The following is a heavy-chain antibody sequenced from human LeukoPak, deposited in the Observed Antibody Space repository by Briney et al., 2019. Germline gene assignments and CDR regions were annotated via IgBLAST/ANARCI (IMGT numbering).Heavy chain of an antibody. J-gene: IGHJ6*03. Sequence: SETLSLTCTVSGGSISSYYWSWIRQPPGQGLVWIGYIHYSGTTNYNPSLKGRVTISVDTSKNQFSLKLTSVTAADTAVYYCARVSWFPGTSYYYMDVWGKGTTVTVSS. V-gene: IGHV4-59*01. CDR1: GGSISSYY. D-gene: IGHD1-1*01. CDR3: ARVSWFPGTSYYYMDV. CDR2: IHYSGTT.